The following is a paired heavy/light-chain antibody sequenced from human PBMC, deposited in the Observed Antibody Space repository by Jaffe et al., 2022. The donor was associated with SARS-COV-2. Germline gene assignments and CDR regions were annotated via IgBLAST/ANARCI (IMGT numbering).Light chain of an antibody. CDR2: DAS. Sequence: DIQMTQSPSSVSASVGDRVTITCRASQGISSWLAWYQQKPGKAPKLLIYDASRLQSGVPSRFSGSGSGTDFTLTISSLQPEDFATYYCQQANSFPLTFGGGTRVEMK. CDR3: QQANSFPLT. CDR1: QGISSW. V-gene: IGKV1-12*01. J-gene: IGKJ4*01.
Heavy chain of an antibody. CDR1: GFTFSNYA. J-gene: IGHJ5*02. D-gene: IGHD6-13*01. CDR2: VSISGGGNT. CDR3: AKDERSYGRNWYGWFDP. Sequence: EVQLVESGGGLVQPGGSLRLSCAASGFTFSNYAMSWVRQAPGKGLEWVSAVSISGGGNTYYATSVKGRFTISRDNSRNTLYLQMNSLRAEDTAVYYCAKDERSYGRNWYGWFDPWGPGTLVTVSS. V-gene: IGHV3-23*04.